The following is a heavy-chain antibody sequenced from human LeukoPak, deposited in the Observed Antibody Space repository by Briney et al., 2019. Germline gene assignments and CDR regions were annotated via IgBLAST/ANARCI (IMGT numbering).Heavy chain of an antibody. V-gene: IGHV4-59*01. CDR1: GGSISIYC. Sequence: PSETLSLTCTVSGGSISIYCWSWIRQPPGKGLEWIGYIYYSGSTNYNPSLKSRVTISVDTSKNQFSLKLSSVTAADTAVYYCARDGYSYGPFFDYWGQGTLVTVSS. CDR2: IYYSGST. CDR3: ARDGYSYGPFFDY. D-gene: IGHD5-18*01. J-gene: IGHJ4*02.